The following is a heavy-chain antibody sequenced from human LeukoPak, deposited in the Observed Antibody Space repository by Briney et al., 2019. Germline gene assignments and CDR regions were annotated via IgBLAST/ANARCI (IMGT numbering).Heavy chain of an antibody. CDR1: GGSISSGDYY. D-gene: IGHD3-22*01. J-gene: IGHJ4*02. CDR3: ARDLGYYDSSTYYFDY. V-gene: IGHV4-30-4*01. CDR2: IYYSGST. Sequence: PSETLSLTCTVSGGSISSGDYYWSWIRQPPGKGLEWIGYIYYSGSTYYNPSLKSRVTISVDTSKNQFSLKLSSVTAADTAVYYCARDLGYYDSSTYYFDYWGQGTLVTVSS.